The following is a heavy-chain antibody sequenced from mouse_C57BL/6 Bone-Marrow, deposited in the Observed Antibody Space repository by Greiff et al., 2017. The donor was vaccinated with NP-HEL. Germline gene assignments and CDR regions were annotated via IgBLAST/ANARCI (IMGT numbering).Heavy chain of an antibody. CDR3: VSNYDGSSYAKGY. V-gene: IGHV10-1*01. CDR2: IRSKSNNYAT. D-gene: IGHD1-1*01. J-gene: IGHJ4*01. CDR1: GFSFNTYA. Sequence: EVQVVESGGGLVQPKRSLKLSCAASGFSFNTYAMHWVRQAPGKGLEWVARIRSKSNNYATYYADSVKDRFTISRDASESMLYLHMHQLKTEDTAIYYCVSNYDGSSYAKGYRGQGITVT.